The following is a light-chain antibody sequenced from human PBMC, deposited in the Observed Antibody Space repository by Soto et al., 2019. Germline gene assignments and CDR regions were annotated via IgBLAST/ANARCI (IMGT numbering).Light chain of an antibody. CDR2: KGS. CDR1: QSISSW. CDR3: QQYNSYST. J-gene: IGKJ3*01. Sequence: DIQMTQSPSTLSASVGDRVTITCRASQSISSWLAWYQQKPGKAPKLLIDKGSSLESGVPSRFSGSGSGTEFTLTIRSLQPDDFASYYCQQYNSYSTFGPGTKVDIK. V-gene: IGKV1-5*03.